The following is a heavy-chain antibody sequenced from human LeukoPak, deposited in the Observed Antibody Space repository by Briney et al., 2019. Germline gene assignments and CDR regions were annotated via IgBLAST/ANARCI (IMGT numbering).Heavy chain of an antibody. CDR1: GFTFSSYA. CDR3: AKDPNYCSSTSCYPEYFQH. V-gene: IGHV3-23*01. CDR2: ISGSGGST. J-gene: IGHJ1*01. D-gene: IGHD2-2*01. Sequence: GGSLRLSCAASGFTFSSYAMSWVRQAPGKGLEWVSAISGSGGSTYYADSVRGRFTISRDNSKSTLYLQMNSLRAEDTAVYYCAKDPNYCSSTSCYPEYFQHWGQGTLVTVSS.